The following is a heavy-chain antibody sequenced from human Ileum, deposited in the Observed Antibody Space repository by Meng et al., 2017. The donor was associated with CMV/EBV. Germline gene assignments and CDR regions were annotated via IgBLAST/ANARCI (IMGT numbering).Heavy chain of an antibody. CDR2: MCYNGDT. V-gene: IGHV4-61*08. J-gene: IGHJ1*01. D-gene: IGHD6-13*01. CDR1: GGSISSGDYY. Sequence: QVQLRVSGAGLVKPSQTLSLTFTVSGGSISSGDYYWSWIRQPPGKGLEWIGYMCYNGDTNYNPSLKSRVTISGDTSKNQFSLKLSSVTAADTAVYYCALRGSAAGTFQYWGQGTLVTVPS. CDR3: ALRGSAAGTFQY.